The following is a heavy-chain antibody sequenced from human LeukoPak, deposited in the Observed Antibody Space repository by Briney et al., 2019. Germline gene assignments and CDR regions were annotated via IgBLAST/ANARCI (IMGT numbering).Heavy chain of an antibody. CDR1: GYTFTGYY. Sequence: ASVKVSCKASGYTFTGYYMHWARQAPGQGLEWMGWINPNSGGTNYAQKFQGRVTMTRDTSISTAYMELSRLRSDDTAVYYCARDQYSSSSYFDYWGQGTLVTVSS. CDR2: INPNSGGT. CDR3: ARDQYSSSSYFDY. D-gene: IGHD6-13*01. J-gene: IGHJ4*02. V-gene: IGHV1-2*02.